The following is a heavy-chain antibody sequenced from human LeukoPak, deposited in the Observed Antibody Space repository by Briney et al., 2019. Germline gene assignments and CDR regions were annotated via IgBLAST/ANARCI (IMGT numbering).Heavy chain of an antibody. V-gene: IGHV7-4-1*02. J-gene: IGHJ4*02. CDR2: INTNTGNP. CDR1: GYTFTSYA. Sequence: GGSLRLSCAASGYTFTSYAMNWVRQAPGQGLEWMGWINTNTGNPTYAQGFTGRFVFSLDTSVSTAYLQISSLKAEDTAVYYCAREPDYGGNSRDYWGQGTLVTVSS. D-gene: IGHD4-23*01. CDR3: AREPDYGGNSRDY.